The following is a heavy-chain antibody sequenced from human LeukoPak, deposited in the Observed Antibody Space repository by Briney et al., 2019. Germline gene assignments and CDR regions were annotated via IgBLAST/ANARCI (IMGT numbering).Heavy chain of an antibody. CDR3: ARSGSSGWVYYYYSYMDV. Sequence: GGSLRLSCVASVFNFSNYAMHWVRQAPGKGLEWVAVISYDGSEKYYAESVKGRFTISRDNSKNTLSSQMNSLKPEDTAVFYCARSGSSGWVYYYYSYMDVWGKGTTVTVSS. CDR1: VFNFSNYA. CDR2: ISYDGSEK. J-gene: IGHJ6*03. D-gene: IGHD6-19*01. V-gene: IGHV3-30*04.